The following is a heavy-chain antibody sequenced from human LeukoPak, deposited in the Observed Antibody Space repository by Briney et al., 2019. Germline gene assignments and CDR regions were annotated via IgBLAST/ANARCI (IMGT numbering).Heavy chain of an antibody. Sequence: GGSLRLSCAASGFTFSDYYMSWIRQAPGKGLEWVSYISSSSSYTNYADSVKGRFTISRDNAKNSLSLQMNSLRAEDTAVYYCARSTHRSDLFDYWGQGTLVTVSS. CDR1: GFTFSDYY. J-gene: IGHJ4*02. CDR3: ARSTHRSDLFDY. D-gene: IGHD3-3*01. V-gene: IGHV3-11*06. CDR2: ISSSSSYT.